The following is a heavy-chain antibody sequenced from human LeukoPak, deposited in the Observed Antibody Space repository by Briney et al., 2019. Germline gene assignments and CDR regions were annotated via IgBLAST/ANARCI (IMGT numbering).Heavy chain of an antibody. CDR3: AAHCSSTSCYPMDL. D-gene: IGHD2-2*01. CDR2: INPNSGGT. V-gene: IGHV1-2*02. Sequence: ASVKVSCKASGYSFNDYYLHWVRQAPGQGLEWMGWINPNSGGTKYAQKFQGRVTMTRDTSISTAYMELSRLRSDDTAVYYCAAHCSSTSCYPMDLWGQGTLVTVSS. CDR1: GYSFNDYY. J-gene: IGHJ5*02.